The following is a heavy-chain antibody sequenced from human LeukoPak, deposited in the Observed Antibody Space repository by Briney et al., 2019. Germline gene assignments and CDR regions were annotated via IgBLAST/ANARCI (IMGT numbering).Heavy chain of an antibody. CDR3: AKTLSYSSGWVY. CDR1: GFTFSSYA. Sequence: GGSLRLSCSASGFTFSSYAMHWVRQAPGKGLEYVSAISSNGGSTYYADSVKGRFTISRDNSKNTLSLQMNSLRAEDTAVYYCAKTLSYSSGWVYWGQGTLVTVSS. J-gene: IGHJ4*02. D-gene: IGHD6-19*01. CDR2: ISSNGGST. V-gene: IGHV3-64*04.